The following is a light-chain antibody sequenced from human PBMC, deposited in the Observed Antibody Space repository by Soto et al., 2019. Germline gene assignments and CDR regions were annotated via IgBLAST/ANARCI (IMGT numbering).Light chain of an antibody. CDR1: QSLAYVDGNTY. Sequence: DVVMTQSPLSLPVTLGQPASISCRSSQSLAYVDGNTYLNWFQQRPGQSPRRLIYQVSNRDSGVPDSFSGRGSGTDFTLKIRMVGADDVGVYSCQQGTHWPPCNFGQGTKLEIE. V-gene: IGKV2-30*01. CDR3: QQGTHWPPCN. CDR2: QVS. J-gene: IGKJ2*02.